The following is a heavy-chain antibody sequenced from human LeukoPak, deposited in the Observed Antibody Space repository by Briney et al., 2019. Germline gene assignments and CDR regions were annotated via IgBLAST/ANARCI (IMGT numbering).Heavy chain of an antibody. V-gene: IGHV2-70*11. Sequence: SGPALVKPTQTLTLTCTFSGFSLSTSGMCVSWIHQPPGKALEWLARIDWDDDKYYSTSLETRLTISKDTSKNQVVLTMTNMDPVDTATYYCARIRASSWCYSHDYWGQGTLVTVSS. CDR3: ARIRASSWCYSHDY. D-gene: IGHD6-13*01. CDR1: GFSLSTSGMC. CDR2: IDWDDDK. J-gene: IGHJ4*02.